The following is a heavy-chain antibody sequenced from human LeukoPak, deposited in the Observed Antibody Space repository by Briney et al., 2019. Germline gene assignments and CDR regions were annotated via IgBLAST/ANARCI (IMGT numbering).Heavy chain of an antibody. Sequence: PGGSLRLSCAASGFTFSSYSMNWVRQAPGKGLEWVSYIGGSSSTIYYADSVKGRFTISRDNAKNSLYLQMNSLRAEDTAVYYCARLRRNSDRSGYYYYYDYWGQGTLVTVSS. J-gene: IGHJ4*02. D-gene: IGHD3-22*01. V-gene: IGHV3-48*01. CDR1: GFTFSSYS. CDR3: ARLRRNSDRSGYYYYYDY. CDR2: IGGSSSTI.